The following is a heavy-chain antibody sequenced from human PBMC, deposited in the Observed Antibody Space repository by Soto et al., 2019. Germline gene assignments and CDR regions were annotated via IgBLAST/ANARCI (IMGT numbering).Heavy chain of an antibody. CDR3: AKDRYDYVWGSYRYKPCWFGP. V-gene: IGHV3-23*01. D-gene: IGHD3-16*02. CDR1: GFTFSSSA. J-gene: IGHJ5*02. Sequence: WGSLRLSCAASGFTFSSSAMSWVRQSPGKGLEWLSAISGSGGSTYYADSVKGRFTISRDNSKNTLYLQMNSLRAEDTAVYYCAKDRYDYVWGSYRYKPCWFGPWGQRTLVTVSS. CDR2: ISGSGGST.